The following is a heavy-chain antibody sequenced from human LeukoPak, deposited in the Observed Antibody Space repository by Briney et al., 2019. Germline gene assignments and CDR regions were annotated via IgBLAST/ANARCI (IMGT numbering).Heavy chain of an antibody. CDR1: GGFISSYH. V-gene: IGHV4-59*13. CDR3: ARWVGANDDAFDI. Sequence: SETLSLTCTVSGGFISSYHWRWIRKPTGGGLEWIGYIYYSGSPNYNPSLKRRVTISVDTSQDQFSLNLSSVTAADTALYYCARWVGANDDAFDIWGQGTMVTVSS. CDR2: IYYSGSP. J-gene: IGHJ3*02. D-gene: IGHD1-26*01.